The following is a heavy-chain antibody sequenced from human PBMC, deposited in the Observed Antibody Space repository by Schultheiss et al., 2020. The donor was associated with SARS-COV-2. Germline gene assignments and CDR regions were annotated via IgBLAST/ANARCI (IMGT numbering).Heavy chain of an antibody. D-gene: IGHD6-19*01. CDR3: ARLEYSSGWYPFDY. J-gene: IGHJ4*02. CDR1: GGSISSGDYY. V-gene: IGHV4-30-4*08. CDR2: IYYSGST. Sequence: SQTLSLTCTVSGGSISSGDYYWSWIRQPAGKGLEWIGYIYYSGSTYYNPSLKSRVTISVDTSKNQFSLKLSSVTAADTAVYYCARLEYSSGWYPFDYWGQGTLVTVSS.